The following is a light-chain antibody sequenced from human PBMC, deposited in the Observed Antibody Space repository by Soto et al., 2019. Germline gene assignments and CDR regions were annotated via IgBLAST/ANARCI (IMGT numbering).Light chain of an antibody. CDR1: QSIASY. J-gene: IGKJ1*01. Sequence: DTQMTQSPSSLSPSVGDRVTISCRASQSIASYLNWYQQKPGKAPKLLIYAASSLQSGVPSRLSGSGSGTDFTLTISSMQPEDFATYYCQQSYSTWTFGQGTKVDI. CDR3: QQSYSTWT. V-gene: IGKV1-39*01. CDR2: AAS.